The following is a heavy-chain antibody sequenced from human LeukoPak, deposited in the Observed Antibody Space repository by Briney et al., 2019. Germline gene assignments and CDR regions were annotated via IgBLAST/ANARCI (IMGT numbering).Heavy chain of an antibody. CDR1: GGSFSGYY. D-gene: IGHD2-2*01. CDR3: ARHSCSSTSCYAVVDWFDP. V-gene: IGHV4-34*01. Sequence: SETLSLTCAVYGGSFSGYYWSWIRQPPGKGLEWIGEINHSGSTNYNPSLKSRVTISVDTSKNQFSLKLSSVTAADTAVYYCARHSCSSTSCYAVVDWFDPLGQGTLVTVSS. CDR2: INHSGST. J-gene: IGHJ5*02.